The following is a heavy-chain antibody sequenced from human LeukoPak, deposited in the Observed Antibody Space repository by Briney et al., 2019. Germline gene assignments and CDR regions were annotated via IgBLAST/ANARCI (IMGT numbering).Heavy chain of an antibody. Sequence: PGGSLRLSCAASGFTSSGSAMHWVRQASGKGLEWVGRIRSKANSYATAYAASVKGRFTISRDDSKNTAYLQMNSLKTEDTAVYYCTRPGYGSGSHHGSDYWGQGTLVTISS. J-gene: IGHJ4*02. D-gene: IGHD3-10*01. CDR3: TRPGYGSGSHHGSDY. CDR2: IRSKANSYAT. V-gene: IGHV3-73*01. CDR1: GFTSSGSA.